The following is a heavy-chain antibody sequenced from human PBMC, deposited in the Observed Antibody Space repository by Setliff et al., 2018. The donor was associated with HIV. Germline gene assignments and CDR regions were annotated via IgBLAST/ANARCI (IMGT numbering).Heavy chain of an antibody. CDR1: GDSINSFFW. J-gene: IGHJ4*02. CDR2: IYHSGST. Sequence: SETLSLTCAVSGDSINSFFWWTWVRQFPGKGLDWIGEIYHSGSTNYNPSLRSRVTISVDKSKNQFSLKLSSVTAADTAVYYCARSFRGYSGTYFDYWGQGTLVTVSS. CDR3: ARSFRGYSGTYFDY. D-gene: IGHD1-26*01. V-gene: IGHV4-4*02.